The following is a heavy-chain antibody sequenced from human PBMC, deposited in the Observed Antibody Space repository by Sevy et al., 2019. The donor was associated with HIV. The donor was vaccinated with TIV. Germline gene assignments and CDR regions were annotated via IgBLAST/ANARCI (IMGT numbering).Heavy chain of an antibody. CDR1: GFSYSSYG. Sequence: GESLKISCAASGFSYSSYGMHWVRQAPGKGLEGVAYIQYDGSNKDYADSVKGRFTISRDNYKNTMDLQMNNLRVEDTAVYYCVKEGGGEGGDHWGQGTLVTVSS. J-gene: IGHJ4*02. D-gene: IGHD2-21*01. CDR3: VKEGGGEGGDH. CDR2: IQYDGSNK. V-gene: IGHV3-30*02.